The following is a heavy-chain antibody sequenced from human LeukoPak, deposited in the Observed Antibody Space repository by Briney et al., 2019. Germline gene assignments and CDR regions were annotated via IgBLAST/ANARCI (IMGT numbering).Heavy chain of an antibody. CDR2: IYSGGST. CDR3: ASTYSGSYDSFDY. D-gene: IGHD1-26*01. J-gene: IGHJ4*02. CDR1: GFTVSSNY. V-gene: IGHV3-53*01. Sequence: GGSLRLSCAASGFTVSSNYMSWVRQAPGKGLERVSVIYSGGSTYYADSVKGRFTISRDNSKNTLYLQMNSLRAEDTAVYYCASTYSGSYDSFDYWGQGTLVTVSS.